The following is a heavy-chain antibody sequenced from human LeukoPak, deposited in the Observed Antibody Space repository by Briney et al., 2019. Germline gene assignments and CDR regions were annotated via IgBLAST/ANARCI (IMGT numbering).Heavy chain of an antibody. CDR1: GYTLTELS. J-gene: IGHJ6*02. Sequence: ASVKVSCKVSGYTLTELSMHWVRQAPGKGLEWMGGFDPEDGETIYAQKFQGRVTMTEDTSTDTAYMELSSLRSEDTAVYYCARVPGIATAGHFYYYGMDVWGQGTTVTVSS. D-gene: IGHD6-13*01. CDR2: FDPEDGET. V-gene: IGHV1-24*01. CDR3: ARVPGIATAGHFYYYGMDV.